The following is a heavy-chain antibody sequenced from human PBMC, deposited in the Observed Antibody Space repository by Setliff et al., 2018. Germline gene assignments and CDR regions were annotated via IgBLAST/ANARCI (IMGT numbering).Heavy chain of an antibody. V-gene: IGHV4-39*01. Sequence: PSETLSLTCSVSGDSISSSSYYWGWIRQPPGKGLEWTGSINYSGITYYSPSLKSRVIVSVDTSRNQFSLKLSSVTAADTAVYYCARLPGYCNGGNCYGYYTFDIWGQGTMVTVSS. D-gene: IGHD2-15*01. CDR3: ARLPGYCNGGNCYGYYTFDI. CDR2: INYSGIT. J-gene: IGHJ3*02. CDR1: GDSISSSSYY.